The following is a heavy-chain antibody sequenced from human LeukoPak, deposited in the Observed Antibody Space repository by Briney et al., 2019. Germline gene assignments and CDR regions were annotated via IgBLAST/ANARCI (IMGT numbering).Heavy chain of an antibody. D-gene: IGHD1-1*01. Sequence: ASVKVSYKPSRFTFTDYYMHWVRQAPGQGLEWMGWINPNTGGTDDAQNFQGRVTLTWDTSMTTAYMDLSRLTSDDTAVYYCAPGGTGTTTTFFDYWGQGTLVSVSS. CDR1: RFTFTDYY. CDR3: APGGTGTTTTFFDY. J-gene: IGHJ4*02. CDR2: INPNTGGT. V-gene: IGHV1-2*02.